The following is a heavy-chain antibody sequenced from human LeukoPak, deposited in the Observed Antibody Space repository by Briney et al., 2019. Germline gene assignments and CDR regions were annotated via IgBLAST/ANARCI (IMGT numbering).Heavy chain of an antibody. CDR1: AFTFSNYY. V-gene: IGHV3-7*01. CDR3: ARGHCSGGSCYSSLYAY. CDR2: IKEDGSEK. Sequence: GGSLRLSCTASAFTFSNYYMSWVHQAPGKGLEWVANIKEDGSEKWYADSVKGRFTISRDNAKNSLYLQMNSLRAEDTAVYYCARGHCSGGSCYSSLYAYWGQGTLVTVSS. D-gene: IGHD2-15*01. J-gene: IGHJ4*02.